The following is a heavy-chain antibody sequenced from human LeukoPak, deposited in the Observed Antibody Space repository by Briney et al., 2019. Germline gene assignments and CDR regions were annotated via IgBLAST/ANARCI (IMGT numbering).Heavy chain of an antibody. CDR2: MVVGSGNT. V-gene: IGHV1-58*02. CDR3: AASDYDFWSGRYDAFDI. CDR1: GFTFTSSA. D-gene: IGHD3-3*01. J-gene: IGHJ3*02. Sequence: SLRVSCKASGFTFTSSAMQWVRQARGQRLEWIGWMVVGSGNTNYAQKFQERVTITRDMSTSTAYMELSSLRPEDTAVYYCAASDYDFWSGRYDAFDIWGQGTMVTVSS.